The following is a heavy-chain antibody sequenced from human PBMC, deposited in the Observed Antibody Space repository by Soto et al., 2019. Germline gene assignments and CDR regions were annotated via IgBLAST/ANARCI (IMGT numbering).Heavy chain of an antibody. CDR1: GLKFSDAW. J-gene: IGHJ6*01. CDR2: MLSIGAGGTT. Sequence: EVQLVESGGGLVKPGGSLTLSCEASGLKFSDAWMNWVRQAPGKGLESVGRMLSIGAGGTTDYGAPVQGRYTISRDDKRHTLYQQMNGLRDQHTAAYYCGWISRWLVPSQYYYFMRVWAQRATVTVST. V-gene: IGHV3-15*07. CDR3: GWISRWLVPSQYYYFMRV. D-gene: IGHD6-19*01.